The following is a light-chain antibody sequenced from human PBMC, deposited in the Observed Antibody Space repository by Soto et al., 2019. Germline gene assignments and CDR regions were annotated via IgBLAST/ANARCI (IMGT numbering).Light chain of an antibody. J-gene: IGKJ1*01. Sequence: DVPMTLSPSTLSAFVGDRVTITCRASQSISSWLAWYQQKPGKAPKLLIYDASSLESGVPSRFSGSGSGTEFTLTISSLQADDFASYYCKVYNSYLWRFGQGTKVDIK. CDR2: DAS. CDR1: QSISSW. CDR3: KVYNSYLWR. V-gene: IGKV1-5*01.